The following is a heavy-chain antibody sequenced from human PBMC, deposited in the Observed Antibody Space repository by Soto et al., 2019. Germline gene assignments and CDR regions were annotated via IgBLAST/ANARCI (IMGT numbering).Heavy chain of an antibody. V-gene: IGHV3-21*01. CDR1: GFTFDDYA. J-gene: IGHJ3*02. CDR2: ISSSSSYI. Sequence: GGSLRLSCAASGFTFDDYAMHWVRQAPGKGLEWVSSISSSSSYIYYADSVKGRFTISRDNAKNSLYLQMNSLRAEDTAVYYCARDADYCSGGSCYEGPNAFDIWGQGTMVTVSS. D-gene: IGHD2-15*01. CDR3: ARDADYCSGGSCYEGPNAFDI.